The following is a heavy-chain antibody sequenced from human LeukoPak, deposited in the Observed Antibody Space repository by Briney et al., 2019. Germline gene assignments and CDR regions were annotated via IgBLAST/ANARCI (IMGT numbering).Heavy chain of an antibody. V-gene: IGHV3-43*02. CDR3: GKDGPVVSY. J-gene: IGHJ4*02. Sequence: GGSLRLSCAASGFAFYDHGMHWVRQAPGKGLEWVSFISGDGSVTYYTDSLKGRFTASRDNSKNSLYLQMGRLRTEDTALYYCGKDGPVVSYWGQGTLVTVSS. CDR2: ISGDGSVT. D-gene: IGHD4-23*01. CDR1: GFAFYDHG.